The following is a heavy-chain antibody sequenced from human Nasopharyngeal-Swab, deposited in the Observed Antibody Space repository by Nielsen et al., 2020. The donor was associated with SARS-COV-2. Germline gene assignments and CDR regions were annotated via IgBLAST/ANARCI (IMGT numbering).Heavy chain of an antibody. J-gene: IGHJ6*02. CDR1: GYTFTSYA. Sequence: ASVKVSCKASGYTFTSYAMNWVRQAPGQVLEWMGWINTNTGNPTYAQGFTGRFVFSLDTSVSTAYLQISSLKAEDTAVYYCAREAAAGIVYGMDVWGQGTTVTVSS. CDR3: AREAAAGIVYGMDV. D-gene: IGHD6-13*01. V-gene: IGHV7-4-1*02. CDR2: INTNTGNP.